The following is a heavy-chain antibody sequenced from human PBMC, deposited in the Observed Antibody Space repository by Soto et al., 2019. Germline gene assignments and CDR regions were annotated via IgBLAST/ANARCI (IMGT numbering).Heavy chain of an antibody. CDR1: GGSISSGGYY. J-gene: IGHJ5*02. CDR2: IYYSGST. CDR3: ARDNLGPAYDILTGYYKGWFDP. D-gene: IGHD3-9*01. Sequence: SETLSLTCTVSGGSISSGGYYWSWIRQHPGKGLEWIGYIYYSGSTYYNPSLKSRVTISVDTSKNQFSLKLSSVTAADTAVYYCARDNLGPAYDILTGYYKGWFDPWGQGTLVTVSS. V-gene: IGHV4-31*03.